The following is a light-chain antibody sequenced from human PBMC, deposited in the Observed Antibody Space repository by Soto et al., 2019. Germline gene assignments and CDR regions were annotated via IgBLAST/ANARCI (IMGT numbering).Light chain of an antibody. J-gene: IGKJ3*01. CDR3: QQYGSSXLFA. V-gene: IGKV3-20*01. Sequence: EIVLTQSPGTLSLSPGERATLSCRASQSVSSNYLAWYQQKPGQAPRLLIYGASSRATGIPDRFSGSGSGTDFTLTISSLXXXXFAVYYCQQYGSSXLFAFGPGTEVDLK. CDR1: QSVSSNY. CDR2: GAS.